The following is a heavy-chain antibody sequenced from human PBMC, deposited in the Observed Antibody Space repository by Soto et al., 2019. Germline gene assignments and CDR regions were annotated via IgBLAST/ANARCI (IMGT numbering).Heavy chain of an antibody. V-gene: IGHV3-30-3*01. D-gene: IGHD2-8*01. Sequence: ESGGGVVQPGRSLRLSCAASGFTFSSYAMHWVRQAPGKGLEWVAVISYDGSNKYYADSVKGRFTISRDNSKNTLYLQMNSLRAEDTAVYYCARDKGLIDYYYGMDVWGQGTTVTVSS. CDR3: ARDKGLIDYYYGMDV. CDR2: ISYDGSNK. J-gene: IGHJ6*02. CDR1: GFTFSSYA.